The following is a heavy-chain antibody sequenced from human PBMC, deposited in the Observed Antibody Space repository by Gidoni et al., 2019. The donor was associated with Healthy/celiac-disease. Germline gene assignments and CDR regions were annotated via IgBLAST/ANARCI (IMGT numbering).Heavy chain of an antibody. CDR1: GFTVSSNY. CDR2: IYSGGST. D-gene: IGHD2-2*01. J-gene: IGHJ4*02. Sequence: VQLVESGGGLIQPGGSLRLSCAASGFTVSSNYLSWVRQAPGKGLEWVSVIYSGGSTYYADSVKGRFTISRDNSKNTLYLQVNSLRAEDTAVYYCARGGPSKSFDYWGQGTLAIVSS. CDR3: ARGGPSKSFDY. V-gene: IGHV3-53*01.